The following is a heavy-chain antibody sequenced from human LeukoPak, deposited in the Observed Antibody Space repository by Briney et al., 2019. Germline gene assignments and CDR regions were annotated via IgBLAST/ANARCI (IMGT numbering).Heavy chain of an antibody. V-gene: IGHV3-7*03. J-gene: IGHJ6*04. CDR2: IKQDGSEK. CDR1: GFTFSSYW. CDR3: ARDAPQYGSGSYYNWDYHYYGMDV. Sequence: GGSLRLSCAASGFTFSSYWMSWVRQAPGKGLEWVANIKQDGSEKYYVDSVKGRFTISRDNAKNSLYLQMNSLRAEDTAVYYCARDAPQYGSGSYYNWDYHYYGMDVWGKGTTVTVPS. D-gene: IGHD3-10*01.